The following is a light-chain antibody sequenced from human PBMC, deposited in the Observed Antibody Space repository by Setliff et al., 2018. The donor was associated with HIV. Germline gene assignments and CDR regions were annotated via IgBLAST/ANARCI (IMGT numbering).Light chain of an antibody. CDR2: EIT. Sequence: QSVLTQPRSVSGSPGQSVTISCTGTSSDVGGYNYVSWYQQHPGRAPKLILYEITKRPSGVSNRFSGSKSGNTASLTISGLQAEDEADYYCCSYTGSSSYVFGGGTKVTVL. V-gene: IGLV2-11*01. CDR1: SSDVGGYNY. J-gene: IGLJ1*01. CDR3: CSYTGSSSYV.